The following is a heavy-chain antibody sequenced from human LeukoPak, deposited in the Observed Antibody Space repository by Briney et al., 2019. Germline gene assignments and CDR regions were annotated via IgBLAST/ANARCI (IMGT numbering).Heavy chain of an antibody. CDR3: ARVRGYYDSSGYDY. CDR2: IYYSGST. J-gene: IGHJ4*02. CDR1: GGSFSGYY. D-gene: IGHD3-22*01. Sequence: SETLSLTCAVYGGSFSGYYWSWIRQPPGKGLESIGYIYYSGSTNYNPALKSRVTISEDTSKNQISLKLSSVTAADTAVYYCARVRGYYDSSGYDYWGQGTLVTVSS. V-gene: IGHV4-59*01.